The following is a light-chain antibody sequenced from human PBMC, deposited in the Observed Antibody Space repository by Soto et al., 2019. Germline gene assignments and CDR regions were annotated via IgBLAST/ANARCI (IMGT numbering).Light chain of an antibody. J-gene: IGKJ4*02. CDR1: QGIRND. CDR3: LPHNSYRPT. CDR2: AAS. V-gene: IGKV1-17*01. Sequence: DIHISQSPSSLSASVGARVSITYRASQGIRNDLGWYQQKPVKAPKRLIYAASSLQSGVPSRFSGSGSGTEFTNTISRLQAGDFAFYYCLPHNSYRPTFDAGTTVDIK.